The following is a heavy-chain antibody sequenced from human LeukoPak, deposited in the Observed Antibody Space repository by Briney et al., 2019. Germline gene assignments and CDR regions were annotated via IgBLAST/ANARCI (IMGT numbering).Heavy chain of an antibody. CDR3: AKEYSGYDFDY. CDR2: ISYDGSNK. D-gene: IGHD5-12*01. V-gene: IGHV3-30*07. J-gene: IGHJ4*02. Sequence: GRSLRLSCAASGFTFSSYPMHWVRQAPGKGLEWVAVISYDGSNKYYADSVKGRFTISRDNSKNTLYLQMDSLRAEDTALYYCAKEYSGYDFDYWGQGTLVTVSS. CDR1: GFTFSSYP.